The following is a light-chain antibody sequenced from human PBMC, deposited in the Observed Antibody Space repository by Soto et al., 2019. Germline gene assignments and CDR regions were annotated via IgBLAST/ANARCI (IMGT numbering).Light chain of an antibody. V-gene: IGLV2-14*01. CDR3: CSYTSSNTLEV. CDR1: GRDVGGYNY. Sequence: QSVLTQPASVSGSPGQSITISCTGTGRDVGGYNYVSWYQQHPGTAPKLMIYDVSNRPSGVSNRFSGSKSGNTASLTISGLQAEDEADYYCCSYTSSNTLEVFGGGTKLTVL. J-gene: IGLJ2*01. CDR2: DVS.